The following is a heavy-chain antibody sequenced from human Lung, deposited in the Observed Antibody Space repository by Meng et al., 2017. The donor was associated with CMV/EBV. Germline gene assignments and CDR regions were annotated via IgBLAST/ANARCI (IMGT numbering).Heavy chain of an antibody. CDR1: CNSITNHKW. D-gene: IGHD3-10*01. CDR3: LRRSGGSV. J-gene: IGHJ1*01. CDR2: IPHRGSS. Sequence: VELRGADPPRVTPSAPLPFTDAVSCNSITNHKWWAWVRQPPGKGLEWIGEIPHRGSSAYNPSLKRRVSMSIDKSKNQFSLKLTSVTAADAAVYHCLRRSGGSVWGQGTLVTVSS. V-gene: IGHV4-4*02.